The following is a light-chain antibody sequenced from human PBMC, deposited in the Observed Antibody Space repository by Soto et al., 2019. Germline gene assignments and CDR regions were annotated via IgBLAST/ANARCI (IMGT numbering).Light chain of an antibody. J-gene: IGLJ1*01. V-gene: IGLV2-14*01. Sequence: QSALTQPASVSGSPGQSITISCTGTSSDVGGYNYVSWYQQHPGKAPKLMIYEVSNRPSGVSNRFSGSKSGNTASLTISGLQADDEADYYCSSYTSSSTPDVVGTGTKLTVL. CDR2: EVS. CDR1: SSDVGGYNY. CDR3: SSYTSSSTPDV.